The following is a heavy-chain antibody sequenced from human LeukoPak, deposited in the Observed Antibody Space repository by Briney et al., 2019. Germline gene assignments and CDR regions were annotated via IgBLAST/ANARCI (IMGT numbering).Heavy chain of an antibody. J-gene: IGHJ3*02. CDR3: ASVDDLDAFDI. CDR2: ISSSSSYI. Sequence: GGSLRLSCAASGFTFSSYSMNWVRQAPGKGLEWVSSISSSSSYIHYADSVKGRFTISRDNSKNTSYLQMNGLRADDTAVYYCASVDDLDAFDISGQGTMVTASS. V-gene: IGHV3-21*01. CDR1: GFTFSSYS. D-gene: IGHD5-12*01.